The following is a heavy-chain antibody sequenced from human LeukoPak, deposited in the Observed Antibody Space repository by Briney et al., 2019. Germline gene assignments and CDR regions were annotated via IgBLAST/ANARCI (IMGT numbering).Heavy chain of an antibody. V-gene: IGHV4-39*07. J-gene: IGHJ5*02. CDR3: ASPRSDFWSGYYHNWFDP. CDR2: IYYSGST. D-gene: IGHD3-3*01. Sequence: PSETLSLTCTVSGGSISSSSYYWGWIRQPPGKGLEWIGSIYYSGSTYYNPSLKSRVTISVDTSKNQFSLKLSSVTAADTAVYYCASPRSDFWSGYYHNWFDPWGQGTLVTVSS. CDR1: GGSISSSSYY.